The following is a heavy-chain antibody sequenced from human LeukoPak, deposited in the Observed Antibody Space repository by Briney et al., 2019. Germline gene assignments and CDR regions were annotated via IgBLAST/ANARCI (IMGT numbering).Heavy chain of an antibody. CDR3: ARARRWGYYYYAMDV. V-gene: IGHV3-7*01. CDR1: GFTFSSYW. J-gene: IGHJ6*02. D-gene: IGHD3-16*01. CDR2: IKQDGSEK. Sequence: PGGSLRLSCAASGFTFSSYWMSWVRQAPGKGLEWVANIKQDGSEKYYVDSLKGRFTISRDNAKDSLYLQMSSLRAEDTAVYYCARARRWGYYYYAMDVWGQGTTVTVSS.